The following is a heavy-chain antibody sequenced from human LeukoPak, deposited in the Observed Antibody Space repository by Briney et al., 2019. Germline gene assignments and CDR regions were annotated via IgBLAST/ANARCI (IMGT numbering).Heavy chain of an antibody. CDR3: AKDRISSCYSDFDC. V-gene: IGHV3-21*04. D-gene: IGHD3-22*01. J-gene: IGHJ4*02. Sequence: GGSLRLSCAASGFTFSSYSMNWVRQAPGKGLEWVSSISSSSSYICYADSVKGRFTISRDNSKNTLYLQMNSLRAEDTAVYYCAKDRISSCYSDFDCWGQGTLVTVSS. CDR1: GFTFSSYS. CDR2: ISSSSSYI.